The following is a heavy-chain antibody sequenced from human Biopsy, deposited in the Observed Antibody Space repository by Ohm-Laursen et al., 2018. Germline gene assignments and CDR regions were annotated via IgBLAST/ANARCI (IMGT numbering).Heavy chain of an antibody. Sequence: ASVKVSCKASGYTFTGHYMHWVRQAPGQGLEWMGWINPNGGDTNYAQKFQGRVTMTRDTSINTAYMDLTRLTSDDTAVYYCARDSGILNYGNFKYYHYYGMDVWGQGTKVTVSS. CDR3: ARDSGILNYGNFKYYHYYGMDV. J-gene: IGHJ6*02. D-gene: IGHD4-11*01. CDR2: INPNGGDT. V-gene: IGHV1-2*02. CDR1: GYTFTGHY.